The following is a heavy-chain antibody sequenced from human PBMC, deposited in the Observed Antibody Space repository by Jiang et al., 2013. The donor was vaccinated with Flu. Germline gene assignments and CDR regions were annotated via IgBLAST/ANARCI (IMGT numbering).Heavy chain of an antibody. J-gene: IGHJ4*02. CDR2: IKQDGSEK. V-gene: IGHV3-7*03. CDR3: ARYYSGYSSSAAFDY. D-gene: IGHD6-13*01. CDR1: GFTFSSYW. Sequence: QLVESGGGLVXPGGSLRLSCAASGFTFSSYWMTWVRQAPGKGLEWVANIKQDGSEKNYVDSVKGRFTISRDNAKSSLYLQMNSLRAEDTALYYCARYYSGYSSSAAFDYWGLGTLVTVSS.